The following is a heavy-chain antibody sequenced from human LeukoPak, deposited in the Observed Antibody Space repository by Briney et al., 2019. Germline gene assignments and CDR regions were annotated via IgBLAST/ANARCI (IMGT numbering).Heavy chain of an antibody. CDR3: TRAVAGHPD. V-gene: IGHV4-34*01. J-gene: IGHJ4*02. CDR1: GVPFSNYY. Sequence: SETLSLSCAVSGVPFSNYYWSWVRQSPKQGLEWIGEINHGGYTNYNPSLKSRVTMSIDTSKNKFYLMLTSVTAADTGVYYCTRAVAGHPDWGQGTLVTVSS. CDR2: INHGGYT. D-gene: IGHD6-19*01.